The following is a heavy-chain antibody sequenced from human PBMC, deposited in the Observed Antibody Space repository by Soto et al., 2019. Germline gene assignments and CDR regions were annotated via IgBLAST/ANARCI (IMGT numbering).Heavy chain of an antibody. CDR3: ARLGGNGYYFDY. CDR1: GGSISSSSYY. D-gene: IGHD2-15*01. Sequence: SETLSLTCTVSGGSISSSSYYWGWIRQPPGKGLEWIGSIYYSGSTYYNPSLKSRVTISVDTSKNQFSLKLSSVSAADTAVYYCARLGGNGYYFDYWGQGTLVTVSS. CDR2: IYYSGST. J-gene: IGHJ4*02. V-gene: IGHV4-39*01.